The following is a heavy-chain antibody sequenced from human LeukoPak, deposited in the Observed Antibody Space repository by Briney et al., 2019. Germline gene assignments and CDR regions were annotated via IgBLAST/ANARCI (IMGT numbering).Heavy chain of an antibody. CDR3: AKAIVGATTGDY. J-gene: IGHJ4*02. CDR1: GFTFSSYG. CDR2: ISYDGSNK. D-gene: IGHD1-26*01. V-gene: IGHV3-30*18. Sequence: GESLRLSCAASGFTFSSYGMHWVRQAPGKGLEWVAVISYDGSNKYYADSVKGRFTISRDNSKNTLYLQMNSLRAEDTAVYYCAKAIVGATTGDYWGQGTLVTVSS.